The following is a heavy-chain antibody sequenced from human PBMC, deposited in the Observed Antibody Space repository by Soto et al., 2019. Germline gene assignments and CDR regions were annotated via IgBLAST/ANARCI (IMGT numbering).Heavy chain of an antibody. D-gene: IGHD2-15*01. Sequence: ASVKVSCKASGYTFTSYDINWVRQATGQGLEWMGWMNPHSGNTGFAQKFQGRLTMTRDTSTSTAYMEVSSLRSEDTAIFYCARVASGGTYYFDYWGQGNLVTSPQ. CDR1: GYTFTSYD. CDR3: ARVASGGTYYFDY. V-gene: IGHV1-8*01. CDR2: MNPHSGNT. J-gene: IGHJ4*02.